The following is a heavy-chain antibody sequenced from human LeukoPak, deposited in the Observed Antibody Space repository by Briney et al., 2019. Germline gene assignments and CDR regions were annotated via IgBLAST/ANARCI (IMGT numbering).Heavy chain of an antibody. J-gene: IGHJ4*02. V-gene: IGHV3-21*01. CDR1: GFTFNTYS. Sequence: PGGSLRLSCAASGFTFNTYSMNWVRRAPGKGLEWVSSISTSSIYIYYADSVKGRFTISRDNAKNSLYLQMNSLRVEDTAVYYCARGGAARPDFWGQGTLVTVSS. CDR3: ARGGAARPDF. CDR2: ISTSSIYI. D-gene: IGHD6-6*01.